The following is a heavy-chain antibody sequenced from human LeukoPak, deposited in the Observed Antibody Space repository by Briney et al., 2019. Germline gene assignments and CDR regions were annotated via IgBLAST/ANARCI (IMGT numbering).Heavy chain of an antibody. J-gene: IGHJ6*03. CDR3: ARDAPDCAITRCHTEDHNRYMGV. Sequence: GGSLRLSCAASGFSFTNYGMLWVRQAPGKGLEWVAFIRYDGGKTHYVDSVKGRFTVSRGNSNKTLYLQMNGLRAEDTAVYYCARDAPDCAITRCHTEDHNRYMGVWGKGTTVTVTS. D-gene: IGHD2-2*01. V-gene: IGHV3-30*02. CDR1: GFSFTNYG. CDR2: IRYDGGKT.